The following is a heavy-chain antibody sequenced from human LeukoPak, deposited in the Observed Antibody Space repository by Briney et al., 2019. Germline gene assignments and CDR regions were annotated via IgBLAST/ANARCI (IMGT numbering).Heavy chain of an antibody. CDR3: ARRTDDVVVPTITNHYFDS. CDR1: GASISSHY. CDR2: IHYSGDT. D-gene: IGHD2-2*01. J-gene: IGHJ4*02. Sequence: PSETLSLTCTVSGASISSHYWSWIRQPPGKGLEYIAYIHYSGDTNYNPSLRSRVTISIDRSKSQFSLKLRSVTAADTAVYYCARRTDDVVVPTITNHYFDSWGQGTRVTVSS. V-gene: IGHV4-59*08.